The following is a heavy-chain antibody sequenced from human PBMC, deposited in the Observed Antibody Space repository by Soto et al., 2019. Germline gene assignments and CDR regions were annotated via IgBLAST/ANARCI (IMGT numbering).Heavy chain of an antibody. Sequence: QVQLVQSGAEVKKPGASVKVSCKASGYTFTSYGISWVRQAPGQGLEWMGWISAYNGNTNYAQKLQGRVTMTTDTSTSTAYKELRSLRSDDTAVYYCARERVLGYSYGWGNDYWGQGTLVTVSS. V-gene: IGHV1-18*04. J-gene: IGHJ4*02. CDR2: ISAYNGNT. CDR1: GYTFTSYG. CDR3: ARERVLGYSYGWGNDY. D-gene: IGHD5-18*01.